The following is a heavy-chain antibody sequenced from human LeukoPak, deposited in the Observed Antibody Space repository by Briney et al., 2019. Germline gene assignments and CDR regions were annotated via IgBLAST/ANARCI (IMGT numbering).Heavy chain of an antibody. CDR3: AKDASSIVVVPAAANYYYYYMDV. Sequence: QPGGSLRLSCAASGFTFSSYGMHWVRQAPGKGLEWVAFIRYDGSNKYYADSVKGRFTISRDNSKNTLYLQMNSLRAEDTAVYYCAKDASSIVVVPAAANYYYYYMDVWGKGTTVTVSS. D-gene: IGHD2-2*01. J-gene: IGHJ6*03. V-gene: IGHV3-30*02. CDR1: GFTFSSYG. CDR2: IRYDGSNK.